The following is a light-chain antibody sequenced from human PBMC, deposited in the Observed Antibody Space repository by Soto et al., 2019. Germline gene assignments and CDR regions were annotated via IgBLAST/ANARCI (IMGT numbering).Light chain of an antibody. J-gene: IGKJ2*01. Sequence: DIQMTQSPSTLSASVGDRVTITCRASQSISSWLAWYQQKPGKAPKLLIYKASSLESGVPSRFSGSGSGTEFPLTISSLKPDDFAIYYCQQYNSYSPLYTFGQGTKLEIK. CDR1: QSISSW. CDR3: QQYNSYSPLYT. V-gene: IGKV1-5*03. CDR2: KAS.